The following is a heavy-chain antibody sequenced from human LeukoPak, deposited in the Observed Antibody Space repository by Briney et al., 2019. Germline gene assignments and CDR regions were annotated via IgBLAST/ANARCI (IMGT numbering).Heavy chain of an antibody. D-gene: IGHD5-24*01. CDR1: GESFSDYY. CDR2: IIQSGVT. V-gene: IGHV4-34*01. CDR3: ARGNRAGYNFDY. J-gene: IGHJ4*02. Sequence: SSETLSLTCAVYGESFSDYYWSWIRQAPGKGLEWIGEIIQSGVTNYNPSLKSRATISIDTSKNQFSLKLSSVTAADTAVYSCARGNRAGYNFDYWGQGALVTVSS.